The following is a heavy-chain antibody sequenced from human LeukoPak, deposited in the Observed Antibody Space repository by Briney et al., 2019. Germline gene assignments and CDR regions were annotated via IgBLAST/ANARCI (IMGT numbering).Heavy chain of an antibody. Sequence: GSSVKVSCKASGGTFSSYAISWVRQAPGQGLEWMGGIIPIFGTANYAQKFQGRVTITADESTSTAYMELTSLRSEDTAVYYCAAELHVGAVYFPHWGQGSLVTVSS. CDR1: GGTFSSYA. J-gene: IGHJ1*01. D-gene: IGHD1-26*01. V-gene: IGHV1-69*01. CDR2: IIPIFGTA. CDR3: AAELHVGAVYFPH.